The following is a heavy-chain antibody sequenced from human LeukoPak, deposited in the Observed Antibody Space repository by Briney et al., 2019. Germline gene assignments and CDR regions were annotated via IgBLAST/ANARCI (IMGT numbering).Heavy chain of an antibody. CDR3: AKGAGWYPY. CDR2: ISGGNGNTYYA. J-gene: IGHJ4*02. CDR1: GFPFSSYA. Sequence: PGGSLRLSCAASGFPFSSYAMSWVRQSPGKGLEWVSAISGGNGNTYYAYYADSVRGRFTISRDSSKNTLYLQMNSLRAEDTAVYYCAKGAGWYPYWGQGTLVTVSS. D-gene: IGHD6-19*01. V-gene: IGHV3-23*01.